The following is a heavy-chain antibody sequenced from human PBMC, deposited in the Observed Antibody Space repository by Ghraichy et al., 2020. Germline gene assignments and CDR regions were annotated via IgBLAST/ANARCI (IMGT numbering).Heavy chain of an antibody. D-gene: IGHD2-2*01. CDR2: IYYSGST. V-gene: IGHV4-59*01. Sequence: SETLSLTCTVSGVSISSYYWSWIRQPPGKGLEWIGYIYYSGSTNYNPSLKSRVTISVDTSKNQFSLKLSSVTAADTAVYYCARGDCSSTSCYAPFDYWGQGTLVTVSS. CDR1: GVSISSYY. J-gene: IGHJ4*02. CDR3: ARGDCSSTSCYAPFDY.